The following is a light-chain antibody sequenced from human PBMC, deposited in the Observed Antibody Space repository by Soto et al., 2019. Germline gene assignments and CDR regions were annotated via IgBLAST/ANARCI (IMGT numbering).Light chain of an antibody. Sequence: DIVMTKSPDALAVSLGERATINCKSSQSVLYSSNNKNYLAWYQQKPRQPPKLLIYWASTRESGVPDRFSGSGSGTDFTLTISSLQAEDVAVYYCQQYYSTPLAFGQGTKVDIK. CDR3: QQYYSTPLA. V-gene: IGKV4-1*01. J-gene: IGKJ1*01. CDR2: WAS. CDR1: QSVLYSSNNKNY.